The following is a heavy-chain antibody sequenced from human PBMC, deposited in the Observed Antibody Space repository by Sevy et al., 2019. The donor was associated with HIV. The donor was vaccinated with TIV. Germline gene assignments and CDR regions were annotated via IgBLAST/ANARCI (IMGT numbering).Heavy chain of an antibody. J-gene: IGHJ4*02. V-gene: IGHV3-30*18. CDR1: GFAFSSYG. CDR2: ISYDGSNK. CDR3: AKDSDDSSVNYFDY. Sequence: GGSLRLSCAASGFAFSSYGMHWVRQAPGKGLEWVAVISYDGSNKYYADSVKGRFTISRDNSKNTLYLQMNSLRAEDTAVYYCAKDSDDSSVNYFDYWGQGTLVTVSS. D-gene: IGHD3-22*01.